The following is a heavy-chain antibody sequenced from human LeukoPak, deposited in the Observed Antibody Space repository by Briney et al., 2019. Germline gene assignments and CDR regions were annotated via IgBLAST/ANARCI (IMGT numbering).Heavy chain of an antibody. J-gene: IGHJ4*02. CDR1: GFTFSSYV. CDR2: IRYDGSNK. V-gene: IGHV3-30*02. Sequence: GGSLTLSCAASGFTFSSYVMHWVRQAPGKGLEWVAFIRYDGSNKYYTHSVKGRFTISRDNSKNTLYLQMNSLRAEDTAVYYCAKDLASGYYSARGYFDYWGQGTLVTVSS. D-gene: IGHD3-22*01. CDR3: AKDLASGYYSARGYFDY.